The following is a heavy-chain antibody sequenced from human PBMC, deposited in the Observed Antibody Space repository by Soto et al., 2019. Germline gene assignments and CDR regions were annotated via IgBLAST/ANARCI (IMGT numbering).Heavy chain of an antibody. CDR1: GFTFTSAW. Sequence: VQLEDSGGGWVKPGGSLRLSCAGSGFTFTSAWMNWVRQAPGKGLEWVGRVKSKNDGGAIDYGTPVKGRFIISRDDSKNTAYLQMNSLKIEDTDVYYCVGGSPFEYWGQGTLVTVSS. J-gene: IGHJ4*02. CDR3: VGGSPFEY. CDR2: VKSKNDGGAI. D-gene: IGHD1-26*01. V-gene: IGHV3-15*05.